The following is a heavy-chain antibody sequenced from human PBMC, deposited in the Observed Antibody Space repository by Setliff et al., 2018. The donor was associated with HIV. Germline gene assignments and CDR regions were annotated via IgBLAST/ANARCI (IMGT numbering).Heavy chain of an antibody. Sequence: SETLSLTCTVSGGCMTSSNYYWGWIRQSPGRGLEWIGSISSSGSTTYHPSLRSRVTVSAATSKNQFSLKLTSVTAADTAVYFCARDPHYFDTSGHYSWFYFDYWGQGTQVTVSS. CDR1: GGCMTSSNYY. CDR2: ISSSGST. CDR3: ARDPHYFDTSGHYSWFYFDY. V-gene: IGHV4-39*07. J-gene: IGHJ4*02. D-gene: IGHD3-22*01.